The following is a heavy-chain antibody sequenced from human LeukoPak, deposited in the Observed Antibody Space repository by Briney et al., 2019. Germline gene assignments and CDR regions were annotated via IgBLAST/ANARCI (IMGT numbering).Heavy chain of an antibody. D-gene: IGHD1-26*01. J-gene: IGHJ5*02. CDR3: ARETGSSRWFDP. CDR1: GGSNSSYY. CDR2: IYTSGST. Sequence: SETLSLTCTVSGGSNSSYYWSWIRQAAGKGLEWIGRIYTSGSTSYNPSLKSRVTMSVDMSKNQFSLNLTSVTAADTAVYYCARETGSSRWFDPWGQGTLVTVSS. V-gene: IGHV4-4*07.